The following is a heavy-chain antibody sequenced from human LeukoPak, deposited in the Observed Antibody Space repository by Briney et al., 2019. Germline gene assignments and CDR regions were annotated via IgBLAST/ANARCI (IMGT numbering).Heavy chain of an antibody. Sequence: PSETLSLTCTVSGGSISSHYWSWIRQSPGKVLEWIGFMHYRGNTNSNPSLRSRVTISMDTSKNQFSLKMSSVTAADTAVYYCARDSPFEWDVFGDSFDIWGQGTVVTVSS. CDR1: GGSISSHY. J-gene: IGHJ3*02. D-gene: IGHD1-26*01. CDR2: MHYRGNT. CDR3: ARDSPFEWDVFGDSFDI. V-gene: IGHV4-59*11.